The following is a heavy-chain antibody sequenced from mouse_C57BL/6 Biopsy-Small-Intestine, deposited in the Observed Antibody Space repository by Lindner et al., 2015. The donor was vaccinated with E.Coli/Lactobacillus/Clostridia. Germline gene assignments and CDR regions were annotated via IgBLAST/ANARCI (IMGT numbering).Heavy chain of an antibody. V-gene: IGHV1-7*01. CDR1: GYTFTTYW. D-gene: IGHD1-1*01. CDR2: INPSSGYT. J-gene: IGHJ4*01. Sequence: VQLQESGAELAKPGASVKLSCKASGYTFTTYWMHWVKQRPGQDLEWIGHINPSSGYTQSNQKFKDKATLTAGKSSSTAYMQLNSLTYEDSAVYYCARAFISGSCGAMDYWGQGTSVTVSS. CDR3: ARAFISGSCGAMDY.